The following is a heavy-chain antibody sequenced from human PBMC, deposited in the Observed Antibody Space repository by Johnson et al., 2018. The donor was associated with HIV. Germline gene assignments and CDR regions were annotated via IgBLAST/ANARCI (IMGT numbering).Heavy chain of an antibody. CDR2: ISSSDSTI. D-gene: IGHD1-26*01. V-gene: IGHV3-48*03. J-gene: IGHJ3*02. Sequence: VQLVESGGGVVQPGRSLRLSCAASGFAFSSFAVHWVRQAPGKGLAWVSYISSSDSTIYYAAPVQGRFTISRDNANNSLYLQMNSLRAEDTAVYYCARDSERGFDIWGQGTMVTVSS. CDR1: GFAFSSFA. CDR3: ARDSERGFDI.